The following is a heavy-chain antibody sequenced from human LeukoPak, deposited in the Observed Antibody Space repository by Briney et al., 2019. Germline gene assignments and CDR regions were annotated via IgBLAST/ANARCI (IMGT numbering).Heavy chain of an antibody. Sequence: PSETLSLTCTVSGGSISTNYWSWIRQPPGKGLEWIGNIFYSGRNNYNPSLKSRVTMSVDTSKNQFSLKLSSVTAADTAVYYCSRENGAFSPFGYWGQGTLVTVLS. CDR1: GGSISTNY. CDR2: IFYSGRN. V-gene: IGHV4-59*01. CDR3: SRENGAFSPFGY. D-gene: IGHD2-8*01. J-gene: IGHJ4*02.